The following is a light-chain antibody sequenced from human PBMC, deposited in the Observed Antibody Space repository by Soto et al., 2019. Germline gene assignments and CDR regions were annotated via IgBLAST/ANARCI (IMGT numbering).Light chain of an antibody. V-gene: IGLV2-14*01. CDR1: STDVGGYNY. CDR3: GSYSSTDTPCV. J-gene: IGLJ1*01. CDR2: EVT. Sequence: QSVLAQPSSVSGSPGQSITISCTGTSTDVGGYNYVSWYQHHSGKAPKLLIYEVTNRPSGISDRFSGSKSVNTASLTISGVQAEDESDYYCGSYSSTDTPCVFGTGTKLTVL.